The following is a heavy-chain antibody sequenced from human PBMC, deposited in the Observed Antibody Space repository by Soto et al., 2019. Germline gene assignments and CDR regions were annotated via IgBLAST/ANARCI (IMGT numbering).Heavy chain of an antibody. CDR3: ARSDYSPYYYYCGMDV. V-gene: IGHV1-18*01. CDR2: ISAYNGNT. J-gene: IGHJ6*02. CDR1: GYTFTSYG. Sequence: QVQLVQSGAEVKKPGASVKVSCKASGYTFTSYGISWVRQAPGQGLEWMGWISAYNGNTNYAQKLQGRVTMTTDTPTSKAYMELRSLRSDDTAVYYCARSDYSPYYYYCGMDVWGQGSTVTVSS. D-gene: IGHD4-4*01.